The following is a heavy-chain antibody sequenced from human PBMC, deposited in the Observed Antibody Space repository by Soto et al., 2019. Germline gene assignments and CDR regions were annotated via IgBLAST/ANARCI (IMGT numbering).Heavy chain of an antibody. CDR2: ISYDASNK. CDR1: GVTFSGYA. Sequence: PGGSLRLSCAASGVTFSGYAMHWVRQGPGKGLEWVAVISYDASNKYYADSVKGRFTISRDNPKNTLYLQMTSLRAEDTAVYYCARDRVVTAIPSFDYWGQGTLVTVSS. J-gene: IGHJ4*02. V-gene: IGHV3-30-3*01. D-gene: IGHD2-21*02. CDR3: ARDRVVTAIPSFDY.